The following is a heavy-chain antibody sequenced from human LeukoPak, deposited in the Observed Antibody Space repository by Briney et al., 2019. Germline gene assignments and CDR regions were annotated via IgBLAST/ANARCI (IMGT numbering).Heavy chain of an antibody. V-gene: IGHV1-18*04. Sequence: ASVKVSCKASGYTFTSYGISWVRQAPGQGLEWMGWISAYNGNTNYAQKFQGRVTITADKSTSTAYMELSSLRSEDTAVYYCARGRGYFDSPIWGQGTMVTVSS. CDR1: GYTFTSYG. CDR2: ISAYNGNT. CDR3: ARGRGYFDSPI. J-gene: IGHJ3*02. D-gene: IGHD3-9*01.